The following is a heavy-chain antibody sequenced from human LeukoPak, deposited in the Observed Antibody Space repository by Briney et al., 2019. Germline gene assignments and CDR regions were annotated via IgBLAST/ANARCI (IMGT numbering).Heavy chain of an antibody. D-gene: IGHD5-18*01. Sequence: SETLSLTCAVYGGSFSGYYWSWIRQPPGKGLEWIGEINHSGSTNYNPPLKSRVTISVDTSKNQFSLKPSSVTAADTAVYYCARDLRGYYRDWGQGTLVTVSS. CDR3: ARDLRGYYRD. CDR1: GGSFSGYY. CDR2: INHSGST. J-gene: IGHJ4*02. V-gene: IGHV4-34*01.